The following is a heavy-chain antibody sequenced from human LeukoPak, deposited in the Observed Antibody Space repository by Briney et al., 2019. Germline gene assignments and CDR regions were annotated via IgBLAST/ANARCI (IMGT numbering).Heavy chain of an antibody. CDR2: IYYSGST. CDR3: ARRNYYDSSGYYYEDY. J-gene: IGHJ4*02. D-gene: IGHD3-22*01. Sequence: PSETLSLTCTVSGGSISSSSYYWGWIRQPPGKGLEWIGSIYYSGSTYYNPSLKSRVTISVDTSKNQFSLKLSPVTAADTAVYYCARRNYYDSSGYYYEDYWGQGTLDTVPS. V-gene: IGHV4-39*01. CDR1: GGSISSSSYY.